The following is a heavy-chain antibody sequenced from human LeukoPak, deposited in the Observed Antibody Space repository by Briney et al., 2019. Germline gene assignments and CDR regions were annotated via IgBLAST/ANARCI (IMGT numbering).Heavy chain of an antibody. Sequence: GGSLRLSCAASGFTFSTYSMNWVRQAPGKGLEWVSSISSGSTYIYYADSVKGRFTISRDNAKNSLYLQMNSLRAEDTAVYYCARGLSGYASSLGYWGQGTLVTVSA. J-gene: IGHJ4*02. D-gene: IGHD6-6*01. CDR2: ISSGSTYI. CDR3: ARGLSGYASSLGY. CDR1: GFTFSTYS. V-gene: IGHV3-21*01.